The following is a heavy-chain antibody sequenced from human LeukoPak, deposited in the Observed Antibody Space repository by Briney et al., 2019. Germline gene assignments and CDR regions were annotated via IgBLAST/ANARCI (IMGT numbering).Heavy chain of an antibody. D-gene: IGHD5-12*01. CDR3: ARFERGYSGSEGIDY. J-gene: IGHJ4*02. V-gene: IGHV4-30-4*01. Sequence: SETLSLTCTVSGGSISSGDYYWSWIRQPPGKGLEWIGYIYYSGSTYYNPSLKSRVTISVDTSKNQFSLKLSSVTAADTATYYCARFERGYSGSEGIDYWGQGTLVTVSS. CDR1: GGSISSGDYY. CDR2: IYYSGST.